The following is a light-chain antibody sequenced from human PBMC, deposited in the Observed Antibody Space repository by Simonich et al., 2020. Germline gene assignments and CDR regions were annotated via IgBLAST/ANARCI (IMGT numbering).Light chain of an antibody. CDR1: SSDVGGYKY. CDR3: SSYTSSSTWV. V-gene: IGLV2-14*01. CDR2: DVS. Sequence: QSALTQPASVSGSPGQSITISCTGTSSDVGGYKYVSWYQQHPGKAPKLRIYDVSTRPAGGSNRFSGSKSGNTASLTISGLQAEDEADYYCSSYTSSSTWVFGGGTKLTVL. J-gene: IGLJ3*02.